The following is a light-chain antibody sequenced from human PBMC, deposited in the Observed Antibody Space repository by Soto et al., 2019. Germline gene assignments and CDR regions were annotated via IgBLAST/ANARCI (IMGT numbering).Light chain of an antibody. Sequence: DIVMLQTRLSLSVTPGQPASISCKSSQSLRHSDGKTYLSWFLQKPGQPPQLLIYEVSNRFSGVPDRFGGSGSGSDFTLKISRVETEDVGVYDCMQTIQLPITFGGGTKVDIK. CDR3: MQTIQLPIT. J-gene: IGKJ4*01. CDR2: EVS. CDR1: QSLRHSDGKTY. V-gene: IGKV2D-29*01.